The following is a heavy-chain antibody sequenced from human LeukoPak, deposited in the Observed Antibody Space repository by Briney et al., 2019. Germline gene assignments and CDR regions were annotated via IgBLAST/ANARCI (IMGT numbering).Heavy chain of an antibody. J-gene: IGHJ4*02. V-gene: IGHV4-30-4*08. CDR3: ARTEDSSGFDY. Sequence: SXTLSLTCTVSGGSISSGDYYWSWIRQPQGKGLEWIGYIYYSGSTYYNPSLKSRVTISVDTAKNQFSLKLSSVTAADTAVYYCARTEDSSGFDYWGQGTLVTVSS. CDR2: IYYSGST. CDR1: GGSISSGDYY. D-gene: IGHD3-22*01.